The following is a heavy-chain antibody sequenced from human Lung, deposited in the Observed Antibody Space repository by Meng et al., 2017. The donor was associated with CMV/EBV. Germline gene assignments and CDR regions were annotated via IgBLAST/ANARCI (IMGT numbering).Heavy chain of an antibody. D-gene: IGHD1-7*01. V-gene: IGHV3-30*02. CDR2: IRFDASNK. CDR3: VKGIYPRTYYYYYYGLDV. J-gene: IGHJ6*02. CDR1: GFTFNTYA. Sequence: GGSLRLSCAASGFTFNTYAMHWVRQAPGKGLEWVAFIRFDASNKYYADSVKGRFTISRDNFKNTLFLQMNSLRPEDTAVYYCVKGIYPRTYYYYYYGLDVWGQGTSVTVSS.